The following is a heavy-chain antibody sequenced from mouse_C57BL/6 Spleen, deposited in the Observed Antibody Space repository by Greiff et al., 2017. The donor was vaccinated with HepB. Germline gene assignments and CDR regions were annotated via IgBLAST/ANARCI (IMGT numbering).Heavy chain of an antibody. Sequence: QVHVKQSGAELARPGASVKLSCKASGYTFTSYGISWVKQRTGQGLEWIGEIYPRSGNTYYNEKFKGKATLTADKSSSTAYMELRSLTSEDSAVYFCYYYGSSYVAYWGQGTLVTVSA. J-gene: IGHJ3*01. CDR2: IYPRSGNT. CDR3: YYYGSSYVAY. V-gene: IGHV1-81*01. CDR1: GYTFTSYG. D-gene: IGHD1-1*01.